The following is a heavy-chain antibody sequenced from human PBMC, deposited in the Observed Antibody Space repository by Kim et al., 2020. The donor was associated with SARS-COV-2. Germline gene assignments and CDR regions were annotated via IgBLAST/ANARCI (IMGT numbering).Heavy chain of an antibody. CDR2: YYSGRT. Sequence: YYSGRTNYNPSLKSRVTISVDTSKNQFSLKLSSVTAADTAVYYCAREPGSYWGQGTLVTVSS. V-gene: IGHV4-59*01. J-gene: IGHJ4*02. D-gene: IGHD1-26*01. CDR3: AREPGSY.